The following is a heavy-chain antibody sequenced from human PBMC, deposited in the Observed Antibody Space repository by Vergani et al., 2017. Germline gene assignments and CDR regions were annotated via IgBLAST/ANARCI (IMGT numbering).Heavy chain of an antibody. V-gene: IGHV4-61*02. Sequence: QVQLQESGPRLVRPSQTLSLTCTVSGGSISSGSYYWSWFRQPAGKGLEWIGRFYTGGGTSYNPSLKSRVTISVDTSKHQFSLQLSSVTAADTAVYYCARDPFYITTWPFLLLDMDVWGQGTTVTVSS. CDR2: FYTGGGT. CDR3: ARDPFYITTWPFLLLDMDV. CDR1: GGSISSGSYY. D-gene: IGHD1-14*01. J-gene: IGHJ6*02.